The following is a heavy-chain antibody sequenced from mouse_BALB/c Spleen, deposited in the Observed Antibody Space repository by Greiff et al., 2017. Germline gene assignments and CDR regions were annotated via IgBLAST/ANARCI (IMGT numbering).Heavy chain of an antibody. CDR2: ISSGSSTI. CDR3: ARPKLGSYAMDY. CDR1: GFTFSSFG. D-gene: IGHD4-1*01. J-gene: IGHJ4*01. V-gene: IGHV5-17*02. Sequence: EVKLMESGGGLVQPGGSRKLSCAASGFTFSSFGMHWVRQAPEKGLEWVAYISSGSSTIYYADTVKGRFTISRDNPKNTLFLQMTSLRSEDTAMYYCARPKLGSYAMDYWGQGTSVTVSS.